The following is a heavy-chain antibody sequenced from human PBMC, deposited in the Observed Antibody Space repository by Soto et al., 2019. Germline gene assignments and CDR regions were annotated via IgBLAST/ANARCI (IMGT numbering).Heavy chain of an antibody. Sequence: QITLKESGPTLVKPTQTLTLTCTFSGFSLRTSGVGVGWIRQPPGKALEWLALIYWDDDKRYSPSLKSRLTITKDTSKNQVVLTMTNMDPVDTATYYCAHSFFYASSGYYPFDYWGQGTLVTVSS. J-gene: IGHJ4*02. CDR2: IYWDDDK. V-gene: IGHV2-5*02. CDR1: GFSLRTSGVG. D-gene: IGHD3-22*01. CDR3: AHSFFYASSGYYPFDY.